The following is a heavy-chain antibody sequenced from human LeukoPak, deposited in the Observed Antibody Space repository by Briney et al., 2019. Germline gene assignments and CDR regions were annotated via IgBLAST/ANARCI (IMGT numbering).Heavy chain of an antibody. Sequence: GGSLRLSCAASGFTFSSYGMHWVRQAPGKGLEWVAFIRYDGSNKYYADSVKGRFTISRDSSKNTLYLQMSSLRAEDTAVYYCAQNYCSSTSCYFYYMDVWGKGTAVTVSS. CDR1: GFTFSSYG. V-gene: IGHV3-30*02. J-gene: IGHJ6*03. D-gene: IGHD2-2*01. CDR3: AQNYCSSTSCYFYYMDV. CDR2: IRYDGSNK.